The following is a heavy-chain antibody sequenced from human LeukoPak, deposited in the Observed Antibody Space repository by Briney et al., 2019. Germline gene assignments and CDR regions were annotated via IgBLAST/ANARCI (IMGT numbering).Heavy chain of an antibody. Sequence: GGSLRLSCAASGFTFSDYGIHWVRQAPGKGLEWVSFVQSDGGGIHYTESMKGRLTISRDDSKNTVYLQMESLRAEDTAVYSCARDPKYAYSALEYWGQGTLATVSS. V-gene: IGHV3-30*02. CDR3: ARDPKYAYSALEY. CDR1: GFTFSDYG. CDR2: VQSDGGGI. D-gene: IGHD3-16*01. J-gene: IGHJ4*02.